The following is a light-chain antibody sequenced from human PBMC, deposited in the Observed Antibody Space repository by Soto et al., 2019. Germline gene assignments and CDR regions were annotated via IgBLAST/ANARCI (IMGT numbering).Light chain of an antibody. CDR3: LQHGSSPYT. J-gene: IGKJ1*01. Sequence: EIVLTQSPGTLSLSPGERATLSCRASRGVTRSLAWFPQKAGQPPRLLIYGASTRATRVQDRFSGSVSGTDFTLIINRVEPEDFAVYYCLQHGSSPYTFGQGTKVDIK. CDR1: RGVTRS. V-gene: IGKV3-20*01. CDR2: GAS.